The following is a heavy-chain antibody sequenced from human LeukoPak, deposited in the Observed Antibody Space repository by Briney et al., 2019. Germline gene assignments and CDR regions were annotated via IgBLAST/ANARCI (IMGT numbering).Heavy chain of an antibody. Sequence: SETLSLTCAVYGGSFSGYYWSWIRQPPGKGLEWVAEINDNGGTNYNPSLKSRVITSVDTSTNQFSLKMNSVTAADTAVYYCARKIASQGDNWFDSWGQGILVTVSS. CDR3: ARKIASQGDNWFDS. D-gene: IGHD2-2*01. CDR1: GGSFSGYY. CDR2: INDNGGT. J-gene: IGHJ5*01. V-gene: IGHV4-34*01.